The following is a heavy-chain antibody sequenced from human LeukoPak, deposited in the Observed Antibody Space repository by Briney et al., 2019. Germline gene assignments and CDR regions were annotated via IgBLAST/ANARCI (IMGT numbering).Heavy chain of an antibody. CDR2: INPNSGGT. CDR3: VKGWDSSGYYAFDI. D-gene: IGHD3-22*01. Sequence: ASVKVSCKASGYTFTGYHIHWVRQAPGQGPEWMAWINPNSGGTKYAQKFQGRVTMTRDTSISTAYMAMSRLTSDDTAVYYCVKGWDSSGYYAFDIWGQGTMVTVSS. V-gene: IGHV1-2*02. J-gene: IGHJ3*02. CDR1: GYTFTGYH.